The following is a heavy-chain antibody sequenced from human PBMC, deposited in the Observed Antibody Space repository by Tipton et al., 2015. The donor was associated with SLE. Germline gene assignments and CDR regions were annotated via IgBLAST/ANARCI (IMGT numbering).Heavy chain of an antibody. Sequence: QSGAEVKKPGASVKVSCRASGYTFSRFGISWVRQAPGQGLEWMGWISAYNGNRKYAQTFQGRVTMTKDTSTSTAYMELRSLRSDDTAVYYCARLHMGGASDYWGQGTLVSVSS. V-gene: IGHV1-18*01. CDR2: ISAYNGNR. CDR1: GYTFSRFG. CDR3: ARLHMGGASDY. D-gene: IGHD1-26*01. J-gene: IGHJ4*02.